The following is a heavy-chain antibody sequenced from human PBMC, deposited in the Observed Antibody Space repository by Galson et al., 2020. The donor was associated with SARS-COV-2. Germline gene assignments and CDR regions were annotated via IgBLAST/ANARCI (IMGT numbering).Heavy chain of an antibody. CDR1: GFTFSSYA. Sequence: LSLTCAASGFTFSSYAMHWVRQAPGKGLEWVAVISYDGSNKYYADSVKGRFTISRDNSKNTLYLQMNSLRAEDTAVYYCARARGGSYYPWAFDIWGQGTMVTVSS. J-gene: IGHJ3*02. V-gene: IGHV3-30*04. CDR3: ARARGGSYYPWAFDI. D-gene: IGHD1-26*01. CDR2: ISYDGSNK.